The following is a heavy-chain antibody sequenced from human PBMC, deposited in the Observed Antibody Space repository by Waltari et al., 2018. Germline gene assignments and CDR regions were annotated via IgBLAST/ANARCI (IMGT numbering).Heavy chain of an antibody. CDR1: GYTFTSYD. V-gene: IGHV1-8*01. J-gene: IGHJ4*02. D-gene: IGHD6-6*01. CDR3: ARNQDIEYSSSFGY. CDR2: MNPNSVNT. Sequence: QVQLVQSGAEVKKPGASVKVSCKASGYTFTSYDINWVRQATGQGLAWMGWMNPNSVNTGYAQKFQGRGTRTRNTSISTAYMELSSLRSDDTAVYYCARNQDIEYSSSFGYWGQGTLVTVSS.